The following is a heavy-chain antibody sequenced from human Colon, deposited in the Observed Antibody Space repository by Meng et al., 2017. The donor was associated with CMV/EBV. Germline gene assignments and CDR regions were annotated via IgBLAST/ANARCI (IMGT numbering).Heavy chain of an antibody. V-gene: IGHV3-30-3*01. CDR3: ARDHLGDCSSTSCYDVAFDI. CDR2: ISYDGGNK. CDR1: GFTFNTYA. D-gene: IGHD2-2*01. J-gene: IGHJ3*02. Sequence: GGSLRLSCAASGFTFNTYAMHWVRQAPGKGLEWVAVISYDGGNKFYTDSVKGRFTISRDNSKNTLFLQMNSLRAEDTAMYYCARDHLGDCSSTSCYDVAFDIWGQGTMVTVSS.